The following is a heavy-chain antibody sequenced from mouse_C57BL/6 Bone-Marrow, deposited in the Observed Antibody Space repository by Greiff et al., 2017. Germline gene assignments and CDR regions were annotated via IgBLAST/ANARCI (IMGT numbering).Heavy chain of an antibody. CDR1: GFSLTSYG. V-gene: IGHV2-5*01. J-gene: IGHJ4*01. CDR2: IWRGGST. D-gene: IGHD2-3*01. CDR3: AKWGYYLYYAMDY. Sequence: QVQLQQSGPGLVQPSQSLSITCTVSGFSLTSYGVHWVRQSPGTGLEWLGVIWRGGSTDYNAAFMSRLSITKDNSKSQVFFKMNSLQADDTAIYYCAKWGYYLYYAMDYWGQGPQSPSPQ.